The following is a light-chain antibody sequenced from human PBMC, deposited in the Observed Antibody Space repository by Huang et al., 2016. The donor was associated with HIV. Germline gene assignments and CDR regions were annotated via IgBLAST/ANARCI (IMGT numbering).Light chain of an antibody. Sequence: ERVMTQSPATLSVAPGDRVTLSCRASHRVSSNLAWYQQKPGQAPRFLIHGTCTRATGIPASVSGSGSGTEFTLAISSLQSEDSGVYFCQQYDNWPLTFGQGTLLEIK. J-gene: IGKJ5*01. V-gene: IGKV3-15*01. CDR1: HRVSSN. CDR2: GTC. CDR3: QQYDNWPLT.